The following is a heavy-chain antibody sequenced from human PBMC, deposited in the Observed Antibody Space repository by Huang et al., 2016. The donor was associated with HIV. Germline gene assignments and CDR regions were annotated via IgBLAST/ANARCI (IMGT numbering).Heavy chain of an antibody. V-gene: IGHV4-39*01. CDR1: GGSISSSSYY. CDR2: MYYIGST. J-gene: IGHJ4*02. CDR3: ARLLYRYYFDY. D-gene: IGHD1-26*01. Sequence: QLQLQESGPGLVKPSETLSLTCTVSGGSISSSSYYWGWIRQPPGKGLEWIGSMYYIGSTYSNPSLKSRVTISVDTSTNQFSLKLSSVTAADTAVYYCARLLYRYYFDYWGQGTLVTVSS.